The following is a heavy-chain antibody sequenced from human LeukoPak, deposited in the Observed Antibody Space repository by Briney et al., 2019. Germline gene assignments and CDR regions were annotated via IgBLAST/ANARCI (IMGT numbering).Heavy chain of an antibody. CDR1: GGTFSSYA. J-gene: IGHJ4*02. V-gene: IGHV1-69*13. CDR3: ARVHCSSTSCYGYLRY. Sequence: ASVKVSCKASGGTFSSYAISWVRQAPGQGLEWMGGIIPIFGTANYAQKFQGRVTITADESTSTAYMELSSLRSEDTAVYYCARVHCSSTSCYGYLRYWGQGTLVTVSS. CDR2: IIPIFGTA. D-gene: IGHD2-2*01.